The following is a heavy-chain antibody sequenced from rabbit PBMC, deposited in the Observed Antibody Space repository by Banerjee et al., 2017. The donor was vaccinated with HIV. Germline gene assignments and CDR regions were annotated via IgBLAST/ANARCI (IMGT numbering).Heavy chain of an antibody. CDR1: EFSFSNKYV. V-gene: IGHV1S45*01. CDR3: ARTGYTGYGFDL. Sequence: QEQLEESGGDLVKPEGSLTLTCTASEFSFSNKYVMCWVRQAPGKGLEWIGCIYTGSGTTYYASWAKGRFTISKASSTTVTLQMTSLTAADTATYLCARTGYTGYGFDLWGQGTLVTVS. D-gene: IGHD7-1*01. CDR2: IYTGSGTT. J-gene: IGHJ3*01.